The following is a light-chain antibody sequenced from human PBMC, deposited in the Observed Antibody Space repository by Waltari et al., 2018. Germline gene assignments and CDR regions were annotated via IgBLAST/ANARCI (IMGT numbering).Light chain of an antibody. Sequence: EIVLTQSPGTLSLSPGERATLACRASQSVGRSLAWYQQKPGRAPRLLIFGASSRATGIPDRFSGSGSGTDFSLTISRLEPEDFVVYYCQHYVRLPATFGQGTKVEIK. V-gene: IGKV3-20*01. J-gene: IGKJ1*01. CDR3: QHYVRLPAT. CDR2: GAS. CDR1: QSVGRS.